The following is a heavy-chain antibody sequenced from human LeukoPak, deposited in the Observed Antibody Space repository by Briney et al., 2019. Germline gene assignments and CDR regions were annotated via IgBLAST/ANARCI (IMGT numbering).Heavy chain of an antibody. Sequence: SQTLSLTCTVSGGSISSGGYYWSWIRQHPGKGLEWIGYIYYSGSTYYNPSLKSRVTISVDTSKNQFSLKLSSVTAADTAVYYCARHKGDYAFDNWFDPWGQGTLVTVSS. CDR3: ARHKGDYAFDNWFDP. V-gene: IGHV4-31*03. CDR1: GGSISSGGYY. J-gene: IGHJ5*02. CDR2: IYYSGST. D-gene: IGHD4-17*01.